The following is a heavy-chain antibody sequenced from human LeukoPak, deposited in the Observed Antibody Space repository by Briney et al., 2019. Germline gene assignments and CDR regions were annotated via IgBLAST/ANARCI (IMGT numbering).Heavy chain of an antibody. CDR3: AALGYSYGYSSFDY. CDR2: IYYSGST. J-gene: IGHJ4*02. V-gene: IGHV4-38-2*01. Sequence: PSETLSLTCAVSGYSISSGYYWGWIRQPPGKGLEWIGSIYYSGSTYYNPSLKSRVTISVDTSKNQFSLKLSSVTAADTAVYYCAALGYSYGYSSFDYWGQGTLVTVSS. D-gene: IGHD5-18*01. CDR1: GYSISSGYY.